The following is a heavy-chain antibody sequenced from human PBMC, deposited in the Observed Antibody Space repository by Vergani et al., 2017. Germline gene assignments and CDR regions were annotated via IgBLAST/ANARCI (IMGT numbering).Heavy chain of an antibody. V-gene: IGHV3-23*01. Sequence: EVQLLESGGGSAQPGESLRLSCVASGFTFTAHGLNWVRQAPGQGLEWVSGISGQNFRAHYADSVKGRFTISRDDSKNTVYLQINSLRAEDTAFYYCAGPQGTSADYYGGFDCWGQGILVTVSS. CDR3: AGPQGTSADYYGGFDC. CDR2: ISGQNFRA. D-gene: IGHD3-22*01. J-gene: IGHJ4*02. CDR1: GFTFTAHG.